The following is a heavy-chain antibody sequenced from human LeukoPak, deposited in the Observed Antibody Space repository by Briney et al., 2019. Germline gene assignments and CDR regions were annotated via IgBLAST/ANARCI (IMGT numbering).Heavy chain of an antibody. D-gene: IGHD3-22*01. J-gene: IGHJ4*02. CDR2: IYYSGST. CDR3: ARGSEYYYDSSNFDY. CDR1: GGSISSYY. Sequence: SETLSLTCTVCGGSISSYYWSWIRQPPGKGLEGLGYIYYSGSTNYNPSLKSRVTISVDTSKNQFSLKLSSVTAADTAVYYCARGSEYYYDSSNFDYWGQGTLVTVSS. V-gene: IGHV4-59*01.